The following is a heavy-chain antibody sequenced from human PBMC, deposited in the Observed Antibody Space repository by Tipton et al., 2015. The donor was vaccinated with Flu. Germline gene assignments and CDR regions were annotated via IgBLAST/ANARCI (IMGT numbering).Heavy chain of an antibody. CDR2: IYYSGPT. V-gene: IGHV4-59*01. Sequence: TLSLTCTVSGGSISPYYWSWIRQPPGRGPEWIGYIYYSGPTNYNPSLRSRVTISVDTSKNQFSLRLTSVSAADTAVYYCARDTMVRGTIGPWGQGTLVTVSS. J-gene: IGHJ5*02. CDR3: ARDTMVRGTIGP. CDR1: GGSISPYY. D-gene: IGHD3-10*01.